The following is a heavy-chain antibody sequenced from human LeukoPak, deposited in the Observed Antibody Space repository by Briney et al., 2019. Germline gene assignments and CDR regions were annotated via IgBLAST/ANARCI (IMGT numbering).Heavy chain of an antibody. V-gene: IGHV3-64*01. CDR3: ASLSDSSGYFYDHAFDL. Sequence: PGGSLRLSCAASGFTFSRYPMHWVRQAPGKGLEDVSGISSNGDSTYYANSVKGRFTTSRDNSKNTLLLQLGSLRPEDMAVYFCASLSDSSGYFYDHAFDLWGQGTMVTVSS. D-gene: IGHD3-22*01. CDR2: ISSNGDST. J-gene: IGHJ3*01. CDR1: GFTFSRYP.